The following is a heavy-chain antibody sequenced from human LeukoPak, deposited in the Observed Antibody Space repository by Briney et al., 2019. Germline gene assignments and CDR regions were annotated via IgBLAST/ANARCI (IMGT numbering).Heavy chain of an antibody. CDR2: IIPIFGTT. CDR3: ARDPGSGWYGYAFDI. V-gene: IGHV1-69*06. J-gene: IGHJ3*02. CDR1: GGTLSNYA. Sequence: SVKVSCKASGGTLSNYAISWVRQAPGQGLEWMGGIIPIFGTTNYAQKFQGRVTITADKSTTTAYMELSSLRSDDTAVYYCARDPGSGWYGYAFDIWGQGTMVTVSS. D-gene: IGHD6-19*01.